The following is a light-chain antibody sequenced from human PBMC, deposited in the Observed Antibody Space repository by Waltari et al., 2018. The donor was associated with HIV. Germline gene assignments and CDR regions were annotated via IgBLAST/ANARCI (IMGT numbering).Light chain of an antibody. CDR3: QAWGSTTSGV. V-gene: IGLV3-1*01. CDR1: ELGDKY. Sequence: SYEVTQPPSVAVSPGQTATIPRSGYELGDKYTCWYQQKPGQSPLLVIYQDNKRPSGIPERFSGSSSGHTATLTISGTLPMDEADYYCQAWGSTTSGVFGRGTRLTVL. J-gene: IGLJ3*02. CDR2: QDN.